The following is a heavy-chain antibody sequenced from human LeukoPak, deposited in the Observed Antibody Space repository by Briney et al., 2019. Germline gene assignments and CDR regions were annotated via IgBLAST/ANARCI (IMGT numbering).Heavy chain of an antibody. CDR3: ASASSHPIAEGGDY. CDR2: INSDGSSR. J-gene: IGHJ4*02. D-gene: IGHD6-13*01. V-gene: IGHV3-74*01. CDR1: GFTFSNYW. Sequence: AGSLRLSCAASGFTFSNYWMHWVRQAPGKGRVWVAWINSDGSSRNYADSVKGRSTISRGNAKNTLYLRISSLRPEDTAVYYCASASSHPIAEGGDYWGEGTLVTLSP.